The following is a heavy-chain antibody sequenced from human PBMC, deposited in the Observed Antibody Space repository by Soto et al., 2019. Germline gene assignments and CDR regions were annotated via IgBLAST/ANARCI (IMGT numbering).Heavy chain of an antibody. D-gene: IGHD3-16*01. J-gene: IGHJ4*02. CDR2: LYTRGTT. CDR3: AKGGTYCFDS. V-gene: IGHV4-4*07. Sequence: SETLSLTCSVSGASISNFYWSWIRQSAGKGLEWVGRLYTRGTTDYNPSLKSRVTMSIDTSKNRVSLSLTSVTAADTAVYYCAKGGTYCFDSWGQGIVVTVS. CDR1: GASISNFY.